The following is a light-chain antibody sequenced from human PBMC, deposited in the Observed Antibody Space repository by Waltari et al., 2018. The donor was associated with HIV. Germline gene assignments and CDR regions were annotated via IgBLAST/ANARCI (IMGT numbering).Light chain of an antibody. Sequence: YVLTQAPSVSQAPGKTATLTCEGDRLGTKTVHWYQQKSGQAPVFVIYYDSERPSGIPDRISWSKSGNPATLNNRRVGSGDEADYYCQVWDTASNEGVFGGGTKLTVL. CDR1: RLGTKT. V-gene: IGLV3-21*04. J-gene: IGLJ3*02. CDR3: QVWDTASNEGV. CDR2: YDS.